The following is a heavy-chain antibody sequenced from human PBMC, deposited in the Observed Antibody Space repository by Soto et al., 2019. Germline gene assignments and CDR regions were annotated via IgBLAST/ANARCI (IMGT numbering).Heavy chain of an antibody. CDR1: GFTFSSYG. Sequence: GGSLRLSCAASGFTFSSYGMHWVRQAPGKGLEWVAVISYDGSNKYYADSVKGRFTISRDNSKNTLYLQMNSLRAEDTAVYYCARDPDSPMTTVTTGGNWGQGTLVTVSS. CDR3: ARDPDSPMTTVTTGGN. D-gene: IGHD4-17*01. J-gene: IGHJ4*02. V-gene: IGHV3-30*03. CDR2: ISYDGSNK.